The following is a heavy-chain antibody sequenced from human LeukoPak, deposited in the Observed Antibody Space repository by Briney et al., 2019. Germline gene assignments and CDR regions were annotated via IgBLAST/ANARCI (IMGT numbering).Heavy chain of an antibody. V-gene: IGHV4-59*08. Sequence: SETLSLTCTVSGGSISSYYWSWIRQPPGKGLEWIGYIYYSGSTNYNPSLKSRVTISVDTSKNQFSLKLSSVTAADTAVYYCARHVGDSNWFDPWGQGTLDTVSS. CDR1: GGSISSYY. J-gene: IGHJ5*02. CDR2: IYYSGST. CDR3: ARHVGDSNWFDP. D-gene: IGHD1-26*01.